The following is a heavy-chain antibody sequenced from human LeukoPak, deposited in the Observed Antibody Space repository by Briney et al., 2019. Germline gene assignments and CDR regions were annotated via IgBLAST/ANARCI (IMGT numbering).Heavy chain of an antibody. V-gene: IGHV3-49*04. CDR3: TRDLERRLGSATLDY. CDR1: GFTFGDYA. Sequence: GGSLRLSCTASGFTFGDYAMSWVRQAPGKGLEWVGFIRSKAYGGTTEYAASVKGRFTISRDDSKSIAYLQMNSLKTEDTAVYYCTRDLERRLGSATLDYWGQGTLVTVSS. D-gene: IGHD1-1*01. CDR2: IRSKAYGGTT. J-gene: IGHJ4*02.